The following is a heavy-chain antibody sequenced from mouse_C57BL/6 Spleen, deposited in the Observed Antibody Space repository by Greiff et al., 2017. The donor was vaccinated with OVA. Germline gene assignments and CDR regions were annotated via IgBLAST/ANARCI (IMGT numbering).Heavy chain of an antibody. J-gene: IGHJ2*01. CDR2: INPNNGGT. D-gene: IGHD1-1*01. V-gene: IGHV1-26*01. Sequence: EVQLQQSGPELVKPGASVKISCKASGYTFTDYYMNWVKQSHGKSLERIGDINPNNGGTSYNQKFKGKATLTVDKSSSTAYMELRSLTSEDSAVYYCARDTTVVGDYWGQGTTLTVSS. CDR3: ARDTTVVGDY. CDR1: GYTFTDYY.